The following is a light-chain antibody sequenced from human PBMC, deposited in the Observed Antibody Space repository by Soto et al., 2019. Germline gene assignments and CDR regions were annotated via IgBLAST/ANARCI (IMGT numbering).Light chain of an antibody. CDR2: AAS. J-gene: IGKJ1*01. Sequence: DIQMTQSPSSLSASVGDRVTITCRASQGISNYLVWYQQKPGKFPKLLIYAASTLQSGVPSRFSGSGSGTEFNLTISSQQPEDVATYFCPNYYGTTWTFGQGT. V-gene: IGKV1-27*01. CDR3: PNYYGTTWT. CDR1: QGISNY.